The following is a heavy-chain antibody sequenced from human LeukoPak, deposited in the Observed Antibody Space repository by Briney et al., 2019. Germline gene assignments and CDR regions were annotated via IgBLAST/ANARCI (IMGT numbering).Heavy chain of an antibody. V-gene: IGHV3-23*01. CDR1: GFTFSSYA. D-gene: IGHD6-19*01. CDR3: AKPGSSGWYGYGMDV. CDR2: ISGSGGST. Sequence: GGSLRLSCAASGFTFSSYAMSWARQAPGKGLEWVSAISGSGGSTYYADSVKGRFTISRDNSKNTVYLQMNSLRAEDTAVYYCAKPGSSGWYGYGMDVWGQGTTVTVSS. J-gene: IGHJ6*02.